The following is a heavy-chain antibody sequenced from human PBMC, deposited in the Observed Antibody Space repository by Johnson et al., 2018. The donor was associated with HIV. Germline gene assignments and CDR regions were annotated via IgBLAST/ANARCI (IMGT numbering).Heavy chain of an antibody. CDR1: GFTFSSYG. Sequence: QVQLVESGGGVVQPGRSLRLSCAASGFTFSSYGMHWVRQAPGKGLEWVAVIWYDGSNKYYADSVKGRFTISRDNSKNTLYLQMNSLRAEDTAVFYCAKDRDLGTTMEAFDIWGHGTMVTVSS. CDR3: AKDRDLGTTMEAFDI. V-gene: IGHV3-33*06. J-gene: IGHJ3*02. D-gene: IGHD1-26*01. CDR2: IWYDGSNK.